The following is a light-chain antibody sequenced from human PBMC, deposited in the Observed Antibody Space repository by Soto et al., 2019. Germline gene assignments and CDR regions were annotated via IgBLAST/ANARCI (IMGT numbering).Light chain of an antibody. Sequence: DIVMTQSPLSLSVTPGEPASVSCRSSQSLLHRSGYYYLDWYLQKPGQSPQLLIYLVPNRASGVPDRFSGSGSGTDFTLKISRVEAEDVGVYYCMQSLQTRTFGQGTKVEIK. CDR3: MQSLQTRT. CDR1: QSLLHRSGYYY. J-gene: IGKJ1*01. V-gene: IGKV2-28*01. CDR2: LVP.